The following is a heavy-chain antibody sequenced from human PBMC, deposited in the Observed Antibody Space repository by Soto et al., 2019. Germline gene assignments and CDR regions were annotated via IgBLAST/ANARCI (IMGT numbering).Heavy chain of an antibody. CDR2: IIPILGIA. CDR3: AGEDIVVVPASKQVYYMDV. J-gene: IGHJ6*03. D-gene: IGHD2-2*01. V-gene: IGHV1-69*02. Sequence: GASVKASCKASGGTFSSYTMSWVRQAPGQGLEWMGRIIPILGIANYAQKFQGRVTITADKSTSTAYMELSSLRSEDTAVYYCAGEDIVVVPASKQVYYMDVWGKGTTVTVSS. CDR1: GGTFSSYT.